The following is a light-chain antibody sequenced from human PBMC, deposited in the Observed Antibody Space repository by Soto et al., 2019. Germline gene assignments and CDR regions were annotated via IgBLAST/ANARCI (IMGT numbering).Light chain of an antibody. CDR2: KAS. V-gene: IGKV2-30*01. J-gene: IGKJ5*01. Sequence: VVLSHSPLSLGVRLRHPASITCGSNRSLGYSDGIAYFSWFQQRPGRPTRRLIYKASSPDSRVAARISGSGGGTDFAMNISRVEDDDVVVYYCMQATHCQITFGQGTRLEIK. CDR3: MQATHCQIT. CDR1: RSLGYSDGIAY.